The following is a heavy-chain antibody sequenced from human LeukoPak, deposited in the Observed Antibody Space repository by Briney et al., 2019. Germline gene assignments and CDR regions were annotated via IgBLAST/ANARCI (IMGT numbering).Heavy chain of an antibody. CDR3: ARMITLVRGVVSRTFGH. CDR1: GFTFSSHA. J-gene: IGHJ4*02. CDR2: ISHTASNI. D-gene: IGHD3-10*01. Sequence: GGSLRLSCAASGFTFSSHALSWVRQTPGKGLEWVSAISHTASNIYYADSVKGRFTISRDNSKSTLNLQMNSLRAEDTALYYCARMITLVRGVVSRTFGHWGQGTLVTVSS. V-gene: IGHV3-23*05.